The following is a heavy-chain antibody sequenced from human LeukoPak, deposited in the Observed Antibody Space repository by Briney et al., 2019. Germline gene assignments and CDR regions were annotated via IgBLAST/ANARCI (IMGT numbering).Heavy chain of an antibody. Sequence: AGGSLRLSCAASGCTLSSYLMHWVRQAPGKGLVWVSRIENDGSTTTYADSVKGRFTISRDNAKNTLYLQMNSLRAEDTAVYYCARGGYSAGFDIWGQRTMVTVSS. J-gene: IGHJ3*02. V-gene: IGHV3-74*01. CDR1: GCTLSSYL. CDR2: IENDGSTT. CDR3: ARGGYSAGFDI. D-gene: IGHD3-16*02.